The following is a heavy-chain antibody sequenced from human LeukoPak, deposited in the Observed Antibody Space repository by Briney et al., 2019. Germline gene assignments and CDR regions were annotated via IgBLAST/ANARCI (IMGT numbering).Heavy chain of an antibody. Sequence: GASVKVSCKASGYTFTSYGISWVRQAPGQGLEWMGWISAYNGNTNYAQKLQGRVTMTTDTSTSTAYMELRSLRSDDTAVYYCARDLEPPYYYYYYGMDVWGQGTTVTDSS. V-gene: IGHV1-18*01. CDR3: ARDLEPPYYYYYYGMDV. CDR1: GYTFTSYG. J-gene: IGHJ6*02. CDR2: ISAYNGNT. D-gene: IGHD1-1*01.